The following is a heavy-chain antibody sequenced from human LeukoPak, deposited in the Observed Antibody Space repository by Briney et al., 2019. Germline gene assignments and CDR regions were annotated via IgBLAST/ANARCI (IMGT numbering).Heavy chain of an antibody. J-gene: IGHJ4*02. CDR3: ARGGPFGGKNDY. Sequence: SETLSLTCAVYGGSFSGYYWSWIRQPPGKGLEWIGEINHSGSTNYNPSLKSRVTISVDTSKNQFSLKLSSVTAADTAVYYCARGGPFGGKNDYWGQGTLVTVSS. CDR1: GGSFSGYY. V-gene: IGHV4-34*01. D-gene: IGHD3-16*01. CDR2: INHSGST.